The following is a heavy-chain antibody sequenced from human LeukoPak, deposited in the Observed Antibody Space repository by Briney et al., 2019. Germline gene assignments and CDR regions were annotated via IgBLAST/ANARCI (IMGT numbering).Heavy chain of an antibody. V-gene: IGHV3-21*01. J-gene: IGHJ5*02. D-gene: IGHD3-3*01. CDR3: VRTVFGAYNWFDP. CDR2: ISSTSNYI. CDR1: GFTFSSYD. Sequence: PGGSLRLSCVASGFTFSSYDMNWVRQAPGKGLEWVSSISSTSNYINYADSVKGRFTISRDNAKSSLYLQMNSLRVDDTAVYYCVRTVFGAYNWFDPWGQGALVTVSS.